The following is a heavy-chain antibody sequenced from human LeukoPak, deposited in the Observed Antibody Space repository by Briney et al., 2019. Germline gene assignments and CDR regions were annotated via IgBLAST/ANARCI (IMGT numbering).Heavy chain of an antibody. CDR3: AELGITMIGGV. D-gene: IGHD3-10*02. CDR1: GFTFSSYW. J-gene: IGHJ6*04. CDR2: IKEDGSEK. Sequence: AGGSLRLSCAASGFTFSSYWMSWVRQAPGKGLEWVANIKEDGSEKYYVDSVKGRFTISRDNAKNSLYLQMNSLRAEDTAVYYCAELGITMIGGVWGKGTTVTISS. V-gene: IGHV3-7*01.